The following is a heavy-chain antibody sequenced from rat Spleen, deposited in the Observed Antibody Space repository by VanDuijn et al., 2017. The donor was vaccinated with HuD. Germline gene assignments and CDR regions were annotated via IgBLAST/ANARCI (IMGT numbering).Heavy chain of an antibody. V-gene: IGHV5-7*01. CDR2: ISSVNFNT. CDR1: GFTFSDYY. CDR3: VRLFNNYGYCYFDF. J-gene: IGHJ1*01. Sequence: EVQLVESGGGLVQPGRSLKLSCAASGFTFSDYYMAWVRQTPQKGLEWVATISSVNFNTYYPDSVKGRFTIPRDNAKNTLYLKMDSLGSEDRATYFCVRLFNNYGYCYFDFWGPGTTVTVSS. D-gene: IGHD1-5*01.